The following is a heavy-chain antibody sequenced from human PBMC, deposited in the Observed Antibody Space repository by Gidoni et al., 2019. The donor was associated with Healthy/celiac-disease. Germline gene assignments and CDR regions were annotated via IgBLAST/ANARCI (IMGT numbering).Heavy chain of an antibody. J-gene: IGHJ4*02. D-gene: IGHD3-10*01. V-gene: IGHV3-30-3*01. CDR3: ARDSRGGAGTMRRFDY. CDR2: ISYDGSNK. Sequence: QVQLVESGGGVVQPGRSLRLSCAASGFTFSSYAMNWVRQAPGKGLEGVALISYDGSNKYYADSVKGRFTISRDNSKNTLYLQMNSLRAEDTAVYYCARDSRGGAGTMRRFDYWGQGTLVTVSS. CDR1: GFTFSSYA.